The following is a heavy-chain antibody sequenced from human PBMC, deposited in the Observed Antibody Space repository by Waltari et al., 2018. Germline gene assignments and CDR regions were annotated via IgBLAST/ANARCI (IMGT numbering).Heavy chain of an antibody. V-gene: IGHV1-69*12. D-gene: IGHD3-16*01. J-gene: IGHJ5*02. CDR1: GVNFGRYA. CDR3: ARRELGGAFDP. CDR2: IIPIFGTAP. Sequence: QVQLVQSGAEVKKPGSSVKVSCKASGVNFGRYAIVWVRQAPGEGLEWMGGIIPIFGTAPNYAQKFQGRLTVTADESTTTVYMDLSSLRSDDTAVYFCARRELGGAFDPWGQGTLVTVSS.